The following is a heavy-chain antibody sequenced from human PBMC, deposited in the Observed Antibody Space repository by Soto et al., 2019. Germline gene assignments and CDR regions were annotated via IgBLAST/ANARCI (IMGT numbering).Heavy chain of an antibody. Sequence: ETLSLTCAVYGGSFSGYYWSWIRQPPGKGLEWIGEINHSGSTNYNPSLKSRVTISVDTSKNQFSLKLSSVTAADTAVYYCARLLSYSSSSSFNYYYYYYMDVWGKGTTVTVS. CDR3: ARLLSYSSSSSFNYYYYYYMDV. CDR2: INHSGST. CDR1: GGSFSGYY. V-gene: IGHV4-34*01. J-gene: IGHJ6*03. D-gene: IGHD6-6*01.